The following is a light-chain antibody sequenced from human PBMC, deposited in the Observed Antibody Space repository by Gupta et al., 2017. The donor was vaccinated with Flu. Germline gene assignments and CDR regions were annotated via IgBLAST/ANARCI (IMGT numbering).Light chain of an antibody. CDR3: STWNFGLSQYYV. CDR2: GND. CDR1: YTNIGSKT. Sequence: QSVLTQPPSVSGTPGQRVTISCSGSYTNIGSKTVNWYQQRPGTAPRLLIYGNDKRLSGVPDRFSASKAGTSASLAINXLXSEDEAXYFCSTWNFGLSQYYVFGTGTTVTVL. V-gene: IGLV1-44*01. J-gene: IGLJ1*01.